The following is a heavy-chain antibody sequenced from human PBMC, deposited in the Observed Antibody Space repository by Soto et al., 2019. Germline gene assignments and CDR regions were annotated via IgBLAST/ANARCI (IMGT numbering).Heavy chain of an antibody. D-gene: IGHD2-21*02. Sequence: TSETLSLTCTVSGGSITSGSFYWGWVRHSPGKGLEWIGSIYYSGSVFYNPSLESRVTISADVSRDQFSLKLTSVTAADTAAYYCARHGTALTAVNWFVSWGHGTLVTVSS. CDR2: IYYSGSV. J-gene: IGHJ5*01. CDR1: GGSITSGSFY. V-gene: IGHV4-39*01. CDR3: ARHGTALTAVNWFVS.